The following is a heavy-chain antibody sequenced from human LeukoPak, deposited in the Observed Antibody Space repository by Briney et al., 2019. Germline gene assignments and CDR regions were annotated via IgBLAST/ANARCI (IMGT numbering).Heavy chain of an antibody. CDR3: ARGMQMGYYYYMDV. J-gene: IGHJ6*03. Sequence: SETLSLTCTVSGGSISSYYWSWIRQSAGKGLEWIGRIYSSGNTNYNPSLKSRVTMSVDTSKNQLSLSLSSVTAADTAVYYCARGMQMGYYYYMDVWGKGTTVTVSS. CDR2: IYSSGNT. CDR1: GGSISSYY. D-gene: IGHD5-24*01. V-gene: IGHV4-4*07.